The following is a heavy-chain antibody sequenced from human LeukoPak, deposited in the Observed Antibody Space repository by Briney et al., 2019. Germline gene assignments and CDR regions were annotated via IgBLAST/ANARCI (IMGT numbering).Heavy chain of an antibody. V-gene: IGHV3-21*04. J-gene: IGHJ4*02. CDR2: ISGSSSYI. CDR3: AKETARPAGVFEY. D-gene: IGHD1-14*01. Sequence: GGSLRLSCVASGFTFSGDSMNWVRQAPGKGLEWVSYISGSSSYIYYADSVKGRFTISRDNSKNTLYLQMNSLRAEDTAVYYCAKETARPAGVFEYWGQGTRVTVSS. CDR1: GFTFSGDS.